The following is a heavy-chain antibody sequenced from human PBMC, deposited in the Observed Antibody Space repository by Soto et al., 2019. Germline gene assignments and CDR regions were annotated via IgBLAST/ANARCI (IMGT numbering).Heavy chain of an antibody. D-gene: IGHD3-16*01. Sequence: QVQLQESGPGLVKPSETLSLTCAVSDGSISTYSWSWIRQPPGKGLEWIGYIYYSGSTNYNPSLKSRVTISVDTSKNQFSLKLSSVTAADTAVYYCARGTNLIMGVYYFDYWGQGTLVTVSS. V-gene: IGHV4-59*01. CDR2: IYYSGST. CDR3: ARGTNLIMGVYYFDY. J-gene: IGHJ4*02. CDR1: DGSISTYS.